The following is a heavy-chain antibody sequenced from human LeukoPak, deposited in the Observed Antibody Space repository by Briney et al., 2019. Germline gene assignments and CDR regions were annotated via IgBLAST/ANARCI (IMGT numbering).Heavy chain of an antibody. D-gene: IGHD3-22*01. Sequence: GGSLRLSCAASGFTFSSYAMSWVRHAPGKGLEWVSGISWNSGSIVYADSVKGRFTISRDNAKNSLYLQMNSLRAEDMALYYCAKGADSSGFDWFDPWGQGTLVTVSS. V-gene: IGHV3-9*03. J-gene: IGHJ5*02. CDR3: AKGADSSGFDWFDP. CDR2: ISWNSGSI. CDR1: GFTFSSYA.